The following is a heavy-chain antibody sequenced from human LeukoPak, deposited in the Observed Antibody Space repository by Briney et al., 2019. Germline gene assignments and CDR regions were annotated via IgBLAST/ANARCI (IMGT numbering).Heavy chain of an antibody. D-gene: IGHD5-18*01. J-gene: IGHJ4*02. CDR3: AGDRSLRGYSYGPEN. V-gene: IGHV3-11*01. CDR1: GFTFSDYY. CDR2: ISSNGNTM. Sequence: PGGSLRLSCAASGFTFSDYYMSWIRQAPGKGLEWVSYISSNGNTMYYADSVKGRFTISRDNAKNSLYLQMNSLRAEDTAVYYCAGDRSLRGYSYGPENWGQGTLVTVSS.